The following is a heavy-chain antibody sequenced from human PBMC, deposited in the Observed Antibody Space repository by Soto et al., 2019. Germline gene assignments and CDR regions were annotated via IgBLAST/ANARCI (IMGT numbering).Heavy chain of an antibody. CDR2: IGANGGGT. Sequence: EVQLLEPGGGLVQPGGSLRLSCAASGFTFSSVFMSWVRQAPGKGLDWVSGIGANGGGTYYADSVKGRFIISRDNSKNTLYLQMNSLRAEDTAVYYCARVPNGDYLGAFDFWGQKTMVTVSS. D-gene: IGHD4-17*01. CDR1: GFTFSSVF. V-gene: IGHV3-23*01. J-gene: IGHJ3*01. CDR3: ARVPNGDYLGAFDF.